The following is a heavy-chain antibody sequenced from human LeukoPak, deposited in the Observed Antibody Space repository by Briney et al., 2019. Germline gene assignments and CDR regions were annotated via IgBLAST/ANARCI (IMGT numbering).Heavy chain of an antibody. CDR3: ARDSPSGWSLDAFDI. V-gene: IGHV3-21*01. D-gene: IGHD6-19*01. Sequence: PGGSLRLSCAASGFTFDDYTMSWVRQAPGKGLEWVSSISSSSSYIYYADSVKGRFTISRDNAKNSLYLQMNSLRAEDTAVYYCARDSPSGWSLDAFDIWGQGTMVTVSS. CDR1: GFTFDDYT. J-gene: IGHJ3*02. CDR2: ISSSSSYI.